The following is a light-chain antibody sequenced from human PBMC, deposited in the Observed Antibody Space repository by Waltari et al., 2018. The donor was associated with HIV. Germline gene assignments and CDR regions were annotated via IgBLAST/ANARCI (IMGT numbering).Light chain of an antibody. CDR2: TNA. CDR1: DSNLGTNT. CDR3: ATWADRSSGPVV. Sequence: QSVLTQPPSASGTPGQTVTISCSGRDSNLGTNTVNWYQQLPGTAPKLLIYTNAQRPSGVPDRFSGSKSGTSASLAISGLQSEDEAIYYCATWADRSSGPVVFGGGTKVTVL. J-gene: IGLJ2*01. V-gene: IGLV1-44*01.